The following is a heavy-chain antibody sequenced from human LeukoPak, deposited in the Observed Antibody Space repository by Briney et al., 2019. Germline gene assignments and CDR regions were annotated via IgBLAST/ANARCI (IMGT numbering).Heavy chain of an antibody. CDR3: VRSRLDGYDSGGYLYYFDY. D-gene: IGHD3-22*01. Sequence: ASVKVSCKASRYTFTGYCVHWVRQAPGQGLEWIVRINPNADITTYAQKFQGRVTVTRDTSINTAYMELSSLRSGDTAVYYCVRSRLDGYDSGGYLYYFDYWGQGTLVTVSS. V-gene: IGHV1-2*06. CDR2: INPNADIT. J-gene: IGHJ4*02. CDR1: RYTFTGYC.